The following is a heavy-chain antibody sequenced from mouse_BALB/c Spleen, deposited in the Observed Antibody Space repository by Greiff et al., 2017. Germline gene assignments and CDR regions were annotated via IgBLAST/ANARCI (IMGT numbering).Heavy chain of an antibody. V-gene: IGHV3-6*02. J-gene: IGHJ3*01. Sequence: DVKLVESGPGLVKPSQSLSLTCSVTGYSITSGYYWNWIRQFPGNKLEWMGYISYDGSNNYNPSLKNRISITRDTSKNQFFLKLNSVTTEDTATYYCARERDDYDGTWFAYWGQGTLVTVSA. CDR1: GYSITSGYY. CDR3: ARERDDYDGTWFAY. D-gene: IGHD2-4*01. CDR2: ISYDGSN.